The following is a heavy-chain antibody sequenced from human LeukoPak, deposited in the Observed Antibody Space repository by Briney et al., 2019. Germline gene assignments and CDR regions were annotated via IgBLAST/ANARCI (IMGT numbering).Heavy chain of an antibody. V-gene: IGHV4-59*01. D-gene: IGHD6-19*01. Sequence: TSETLSLTCTVSGGSISSYYWSWIRQPPGKGLEWIGYIYYSGSTNYSPSLKSRVTISVDTSKNQFSLKLSSVTAADTAVCYCARGEAAVAGFGIDYWGQGTLVTVSS. CDR2: IYYSGST. CDR3: ARGEAAVAGFGIDY. J-gene: IGHJ4*02. CDR1: GGSISSYY.